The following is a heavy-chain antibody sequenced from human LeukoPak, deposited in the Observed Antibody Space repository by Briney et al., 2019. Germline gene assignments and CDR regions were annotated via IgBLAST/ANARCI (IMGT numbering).Heavy chain of an antibody. V-gene: IGHV4-39*03. D-gene: IGHD3-3*02. CDR2: ILYTGTT. CDR3: TRHLSRRKDF. CDR1: GGSSDSDNHY. J-gene: IGHJ4*02. Sequence: PSETLSLTCSVSGGSSDSDNHYWGWIRQPPGKGLERIGSILYTGTTYYNPSLQSRISISIVRSKTQLSLKLTSVTAADTAKYYCTRHLSRRKDFWGPGVLVSVSS.